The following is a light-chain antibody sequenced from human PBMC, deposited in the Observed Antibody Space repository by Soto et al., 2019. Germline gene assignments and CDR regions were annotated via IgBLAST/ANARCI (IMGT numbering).Light chain of an antibody. CDR3: QQYANSYFT. CDR2: KAS. J-gene: IGKJ3*01. Sequence: DIPMTQSPATLSASVGDRVTITCRASQNIDSYLAWYQKKPGKAPKSLIYKASSLDSGVPSRFSGSGSGTEFTLTISSLQPDDVATYYCQQYANSYFTFGPGTTVDLK. V-gene: IGKV1-5*03. CDR1: QNIDSY.